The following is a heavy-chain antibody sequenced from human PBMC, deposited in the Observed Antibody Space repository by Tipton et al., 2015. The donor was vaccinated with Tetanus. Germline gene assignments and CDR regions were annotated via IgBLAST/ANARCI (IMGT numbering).Heavy chain of an antibody. CDR3: ARAAGFLGLTHDF. D-gene: IGHD2/OR15-2a*01. V-gene: IGHV4-30-4*08. CDR1: GGSINSGGYY. CDR2: IYQTGTT. J-gene: IGHJ4*02. Sequence: TLSLTCTVSGGSINSGGYYWSWLRQHPGKDLEWIGYIYQTGTTYYNPSLKGRVTISMDRSNTQFSLRLDSLTAADTAVYYCARAAGFLGLTHDFWGRGTLVSVSS.